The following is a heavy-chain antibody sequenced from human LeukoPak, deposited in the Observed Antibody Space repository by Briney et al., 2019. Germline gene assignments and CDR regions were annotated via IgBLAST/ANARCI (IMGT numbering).Heavy chain of an antibody. CDR3: ARFSYYYYYYMDV. CDR2: INPNSGGT. CDR1: GYTFTRYY. J-gene: IGHJ6*03. V-gene: IGHV1-2*02. Sequence: ASVKVSCKASGYTFTRYYMHWVRQAPGQGLEWMGWINPNSGGTNYAQKFQGRVTMTRDTSISTAYMELSRLRSDDTAVYYCARFSYYYYYYMDVWGKGTTVTISS.